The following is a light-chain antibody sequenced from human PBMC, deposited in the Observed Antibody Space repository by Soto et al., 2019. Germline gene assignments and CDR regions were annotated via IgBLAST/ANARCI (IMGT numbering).Light chain of an antibody. V-gene: IGKV3-20*01. J-gene: IGKJ3*01. CDR3: QQYGSSLFT. CDR2: GAS. CDR1: QSVSSSY. Sequence: EIVLTQSPGTLSLSPGERATLSCRASQSVSSSYLAWYQQKPGQAPRLLIYGASSRATGIPDRFSGSGSGIDFNFTISRLAPEDLAVSYCQQYGSSLFTFGPGTKVDIK.